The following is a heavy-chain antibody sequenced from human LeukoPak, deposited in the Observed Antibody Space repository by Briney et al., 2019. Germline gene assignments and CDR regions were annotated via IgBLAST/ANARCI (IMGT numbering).Heavy chain of an antibody. Sequence: SVKVSCKASGGTFSSYAISWVRQAPGQGLEWMGGIIPIFGTANYAQKFQGRVTITADESTSTAYMELSSLRSEDTAVYYCARVAGTDPDYYYYGMDVWGQGTTVTVSS. CDR3: ARVAGTDPDYYYYGMDV. J-gene: IGHJ6*02. CDR1: GGTFSSYA. CDR2: IIPIFGTA. V-gene: IGHV1-69*13.